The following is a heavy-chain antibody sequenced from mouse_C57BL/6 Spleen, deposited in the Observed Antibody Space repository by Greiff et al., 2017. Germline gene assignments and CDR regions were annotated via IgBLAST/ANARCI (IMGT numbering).Heavy chain of an antibody. V-gene: IGHV3-6*01. CDR3: ARERLTYLDY. J-gene: IGHJ2*01. CDR1: GYSITSGYY. CDR2: ISYDGSN. D-gene: IGHD6-5*01. Sequence: EVQLVESGPGLVKPSQSLSLTCSVTGYSITSGYYWNWIRQFPGNKLEWMGYISYDGSNNYNPSLKNRISITRDTSKNQFFLKLNSVTTEDTATYYCARERLTYLDYWGQGTTLTVSS.